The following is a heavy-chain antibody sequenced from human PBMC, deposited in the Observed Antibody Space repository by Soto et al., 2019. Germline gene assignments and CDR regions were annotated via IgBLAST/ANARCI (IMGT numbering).Heavy chain of an antibody. Sequence: PSETLSLTCTVSGGSISSGDYYWSWIRQPPGKGLEWIGYIYYSGSTYYNPSLKSRVTISVDTSKNQFSLKLSSVTAADTAVYYCARGGPYSSSWYYFDYWGQGPLVTVSS. CDR3: ARGGPYSSSWYYFDY. CDR1: GGSISSGDYY. V-gene: IGHV4-30-4*01. CDR2: IYYSGST. J-gene: IGHJ4*02. D-gene: IGHD6-13*01.